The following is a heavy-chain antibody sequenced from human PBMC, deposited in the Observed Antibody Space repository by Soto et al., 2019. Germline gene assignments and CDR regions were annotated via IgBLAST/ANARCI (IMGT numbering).Heavy chain of an antibody. CDR3: ARGRYYDFWSGYLGYYYYYMDV. CDR1: GYTFTSYD. D-gene: IGHD3-3*01. J-gene: IGHJ6*03. CDR2: TNPNSGNT. Sequence: ASVKVSCKASGYTFTSYDINWVRQATGQGLEWMGWTNPNSGNTGYAQKFQGRVTMTRNTSISTAYMELSSLRSEDTAVYYCARGRYYDFWSGYLGYYYYYMDVWGKGTTVTVSS. V-gene: IGHV1-8*01.